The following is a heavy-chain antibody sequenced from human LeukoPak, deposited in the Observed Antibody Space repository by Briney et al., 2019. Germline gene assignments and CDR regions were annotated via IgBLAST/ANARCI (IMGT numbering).Heavy chain of an antibody. CDR1: GGSISSGGYS. CDR2: IYHSGST. D-gene: IGHD1-14*01. J-gene: IGHJ4*02. Sequence: SETLSLTCAVSGGSISSGGYSWSWIRQPPGKGLEWIGYIYHSGSTYYNPSPKSRVTISADTSKNQFSLKLSSVTAADTAMYYCTRHHHNPTYDYWGQGTLVTVSS. V-gene: IGHV4-30-2*03. CDR3: TRHHHNPTYDY.